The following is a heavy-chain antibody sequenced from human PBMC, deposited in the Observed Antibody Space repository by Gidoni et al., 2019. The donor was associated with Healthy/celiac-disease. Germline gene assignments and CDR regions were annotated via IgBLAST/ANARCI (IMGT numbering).Heavy chain of an antibody. J-gene: IGHJ3*02. D-gene: IGHD1-26*01. Sequence: EVQLVQSGAEVKKPGESLKISCKGSGYSFTNFWVGWVRQMPGKGLEWMAIIHPRDSDTRYSPSFQGQVTISADKSISTAYLQWSSLKASDTAMYYCARPLGATAGAFDIWGQGTWSPSLQ. CDR3: ARPLGATAGAFDI. CDR2: IHPRDSDT. CDR1: GYSFTNFW. V-gene: IGHV5-51*01.